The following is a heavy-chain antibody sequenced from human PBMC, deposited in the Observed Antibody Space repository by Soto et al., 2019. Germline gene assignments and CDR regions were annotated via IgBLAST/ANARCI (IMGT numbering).Heavy chain of an antibody. J-gene: IGHJ6*04. Sequence: SETLSLTCTVSGGSISSTFYYWVWIRQPPGKGLEWIGSIYYSGSTSYNPSHNPSLKSRVTISVHTSKNQFSLKLSSVTAADTAVYYCARARKGSGSDYYYHYGMDVWGKGTTVTVSS. V-gene: IGHV4-39*07. CDR1: GGSISSTFYY. CDR2: IYYSGST. CDR3: ARARKGSGSDYYYHYGMDV. D-gene: IGHD3-3*01.